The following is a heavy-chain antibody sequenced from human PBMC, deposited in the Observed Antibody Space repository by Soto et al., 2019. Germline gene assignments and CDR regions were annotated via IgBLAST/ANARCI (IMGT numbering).Heavy chain of an antibody. J-gene: IGHJ4*02. CDR2: ISAHNGKT. CDR3: ARGRYGDY. CDR1: GYAFTTYG. D-gene: IGHD1-1*01. Sequence: QVHLVQSGAEVKKPGASVKVSCQGSGYAFTTYGITWVRQAPGQGLEWMGWISAHNGKTNYAQKLQGRVTVTRDTSTSTAYMELRSLRYDDTAVYYCARGRYGDYWGQGALVTVSS. V-gene: IGHV1-18*01.